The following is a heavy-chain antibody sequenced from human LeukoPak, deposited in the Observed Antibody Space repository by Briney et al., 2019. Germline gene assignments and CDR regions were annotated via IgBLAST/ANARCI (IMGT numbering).Heavy chain of an antibody. CDR2: IYYSGSS. Sequence: TLSLTCTVSGGSINNGGYYWSWIRQHPGKGLEWIGYIYYSGSSYYNLSLRSRVTISVDTSKNHFSLKLSSVTAADTAVYYCARNRGGYNSFDYWGQGTLVTVSS. J-gene: IGHJ4*02. CDR1: GGSINNGGYY. CDR3: ARNRGGYNSFDY. D-gene: IGHD5-24*01. V-gene: IGHV4-31*03.